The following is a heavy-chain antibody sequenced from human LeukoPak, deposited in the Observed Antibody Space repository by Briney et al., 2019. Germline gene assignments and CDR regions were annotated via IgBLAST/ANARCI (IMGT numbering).Heavy chain of an antibody. CDR1: GFTFSSYG. CDR3: VRRGAGDTFDI. J-gene: IGHJ3*02. Sequence: GRSLRLSCAASGFTFSSYGMHWVRQAPGKGLEWVAVIWCDGSNKYYADSVKGRFTISRDNSKNTLYLQLNRLRAEDTAVYYCVRRGAGDTFDIWGQGTMVTVSS. CDR2: IWCDGSNK. V-gene: IGHV3-33*01. D-gene: IGHD6-13*01.